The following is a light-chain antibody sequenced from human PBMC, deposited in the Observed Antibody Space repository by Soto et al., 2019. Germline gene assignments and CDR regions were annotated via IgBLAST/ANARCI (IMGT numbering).Light chain of an antibody. J-gene: IGKJ1*01. Sequence: EVVMTQSPATLSVSPGERATLSCRASQSVSSNLAWYQQKPGQAPRLLISGASTRATGIPARVSGRGSGTEFTLNISSLQSEDFAVYDCQQYNNWPAWAFGQGTKVDIK. CDR1: QSVSSN. CDR2: GAS. CDR3: QQYNNWPAWA. V-gene: IGKV3-15*01.